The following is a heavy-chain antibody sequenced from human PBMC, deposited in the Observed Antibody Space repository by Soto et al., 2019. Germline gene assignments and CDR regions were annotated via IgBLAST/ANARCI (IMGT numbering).Heavy chain of an antibody. CDR1: GGSFNDYY. D-gene: IGHD3-10*01. CDR2: INHTGHT. V-gene: IGHV4-34*01. J-gene: IGHJ4*02. CDR3: ARSGHLFDS. Sequence: SETLSLTCAVYGGSFNDYYWSWIRQPPGKGLEWIGEINHTGHTNYNPSLKSRVTISVDTSKNQFSLKLSSVTAADTAVYYCARSGHLFDSWGQGILVTVSS.